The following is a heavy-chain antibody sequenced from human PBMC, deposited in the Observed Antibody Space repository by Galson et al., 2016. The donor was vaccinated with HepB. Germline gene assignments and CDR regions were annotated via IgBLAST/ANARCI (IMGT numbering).Heavy chain of an antibody. D-gene: IGHD3-10*01. J-gene: IGHJ4*02. CDR1: GFTFSNSA. V-gene: IGHV3-23*01. CDR3: AKDRRYFGSGFDS. Sequence: SLRLSCAAPGFTFSNSAMSWVRQAPGKGMEWVPGVSTGDGGVTFYADSVKGRFTISRDNSKNTVYLQMNSLRAEDAALYYCAKDRRYFGSGFDSWGPGTLVTVSS. CDR2: VSTGDGGVT.